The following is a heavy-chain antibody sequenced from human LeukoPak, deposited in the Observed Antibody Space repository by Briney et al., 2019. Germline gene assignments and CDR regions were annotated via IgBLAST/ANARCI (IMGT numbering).Heavy chain of an antibody. Sequence: PSETLSLTCTVSGDSISSGDYYWSWIRQPAGKGLEWIGRISSSGSTNYNPSLKSRVTISVDTSKNQFSLKLSSVAAADTAVYYCARDRLITMVRGVIITADDAFDIWGQGTMVTVSS. D-gene: IGHD3-10*01. CDR3: ARDRLITMVRGVIITADDAFDI. CDR1: GDSISSGDYY. J-gene: IGHJ3*02. V-gene: IGHV4-61*02. CDR2: ISSSGST.